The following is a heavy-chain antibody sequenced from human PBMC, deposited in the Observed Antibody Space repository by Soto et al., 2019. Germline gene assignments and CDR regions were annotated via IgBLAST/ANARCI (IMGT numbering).Heavy chain of an antibody. J-gene: IGHJ4*02. CDR1: GFNFRTTA. D-gene: IGHD3-22*01. CDR3: AADPYYYDSSDYYSFDQ. V-gene: IGHV1-58*01. CDR2: IVVGSGNT. Sequence: ASVKVSCKASGFNFRTTAVQWVRQARGQRLEWIGWIVVGSGNTNYAQNFQERVTITRDMSTSTAYIDVSSLRSEDTAVYYCAADPYYYDSSDYYSFDQWGQGTLGTVSS.